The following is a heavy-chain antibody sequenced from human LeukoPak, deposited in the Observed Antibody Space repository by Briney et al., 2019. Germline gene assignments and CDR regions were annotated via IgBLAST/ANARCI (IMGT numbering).Heavy chain of an antibody. CDR1: GYTFTNFP. D-gene: IGHD3-10*01. V-gene: IGHV1-3*01. CDR2: INADNGDT. J-gene: IGHJ4*02. Sequence: ASVKVSCKASGYTFTNFPTYWVRQAPGQRLEWMGWINADNGDTKYSQKFQGRVTITRDTSASTAFMELSSLRSEDTAVYYCARDRAGQLDYWGQGTLVTVSS. CDR3: ARDRAGQLDY.